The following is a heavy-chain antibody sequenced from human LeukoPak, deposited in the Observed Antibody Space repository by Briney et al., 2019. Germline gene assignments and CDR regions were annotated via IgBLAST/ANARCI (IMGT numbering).Heavy chain of an antibody. J-gene: IGHJ4*02. CDR3: ARVGIGAARHGYDY. CDR2: ISGSSSYI. Sequence: GGSLRLSCAASGFTFSSYSMNWVRQAPGKGLEWVSSISGSSSYIKYADSVKGRFTISGDNAKNSLYLQMNSLRAEDTAMYYCARVGIGAARHGYDYWGEGTLVTVS. CDR1: GFTFSSYS. D-gene: IGHD2-15*01. V-gene: IGHV3-21*01.